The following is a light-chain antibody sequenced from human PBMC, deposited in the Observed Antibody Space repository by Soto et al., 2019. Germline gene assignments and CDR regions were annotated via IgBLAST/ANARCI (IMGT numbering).Light chain of an antibody. J-gene: IGKJ2*01. Sequence: EIVMPQSPATLSVSPGESATLSCRASQSVYSNLAWYQQKPGQAPMLLIYGASTRATGIPARFSGSGSGTEFTLTIGSLQSEDSAVYFGQRYNSWPNTFGQGTKLEIK. CDR1: QSVYSN. CDR3: QRYNSWPNT. V-gene: IGKV3-15*01. CDR2: GAS.